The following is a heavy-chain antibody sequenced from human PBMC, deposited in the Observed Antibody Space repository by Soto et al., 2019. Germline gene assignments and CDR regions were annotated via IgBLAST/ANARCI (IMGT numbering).Heavy chain of an antibody. Sequence: QVQLVQSGAEVKKPGASVKVSCKASGYTFTSYAMHWVRQAPGQRLEWMGWINAGNGNTKYSQKFQGRVTITRDTSASTAYMERSSLRSEDTAVYYCARDFSSGWYPVLDWFAPWGQGTLVTVSS. D-gene: IGHD6-19*01. V-gene: IGHV1-3*01. J-gene: IGHJ5*02. CDR3: ARDFSSGWYPVLDWFAP. CDR1: GYTFTSYA. CDR2: INAGNGNT.